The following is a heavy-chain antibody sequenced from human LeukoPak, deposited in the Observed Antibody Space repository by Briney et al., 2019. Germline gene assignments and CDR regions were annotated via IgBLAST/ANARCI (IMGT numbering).Heavy chain of an antibody. J-gene: IGHJ4*02. CDR1: GGSFSGYY. CDR2: INHSGST. V-gene: IGHV4-34*01. Sequence: TSETLSLTCAVSGGSFSGYYWSWIRQPPGKGLEWIGEINHSGSTNYNPSLKSRVTISVDTSKNQFSLKLSSVTAADTAVYYCARVWFGVSDYWGQGTLVTVSS. CDR3: ARVWFGVSDY. D-gene: IGHD3-3*01.